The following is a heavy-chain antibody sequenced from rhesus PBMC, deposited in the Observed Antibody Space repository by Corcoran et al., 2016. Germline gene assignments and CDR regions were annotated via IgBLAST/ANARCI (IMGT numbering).Heavy chain of an antibody. CDR1: GFTVSDYG. J-gene: IGHJ4*01. CDR3: TTFSY. V-gene: IGHV3-54*02. Sequence: EVQLVESGGGLVQPGGSLRLSCAASGFTVSDYGMPWVRQAPGKGLGWVAVISSDGSQKSNADAVRDRFTISKDNSKNMLYLQMNNLRLEDTAVYFCTTFSYWGQGVQVTVSS. CDR2: ISSDGSQK.